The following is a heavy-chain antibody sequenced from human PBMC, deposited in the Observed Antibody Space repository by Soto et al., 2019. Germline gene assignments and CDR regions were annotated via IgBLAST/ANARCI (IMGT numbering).Heavy chain of an antibody. CDR1: GFIFSRHA. V-gene: IGHV3-30*04. D-gene: IGHD1-7*01. CDR3: ARDWGELLSSNYYYGMDV. CDR2: ISYDGSKK. J-gene: IGHJ6*02. Sequence: GGSLRLSCAASGFIFSRHAMHWVRQAPGAGLRWVAIISYDGSKKYYTDSVKGRFTISRDNSRNTLYMEMNSLRAEDTAVYYCARDWGELLSSNYYYGMDVWGQGTAVTVSS.